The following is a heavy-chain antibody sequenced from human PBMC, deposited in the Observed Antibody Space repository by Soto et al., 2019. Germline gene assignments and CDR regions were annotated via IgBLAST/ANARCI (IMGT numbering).Heavy chain of an antibody. CDR3: AREYMISCMDV. CDR1: GYTXTSYA. CDR2: INAGNGNT. V-gene: IGHV1-3*01. J-gene: IGHJ6*02. D-gene: IGHD3-22*01. Sequence: GXSXKVSCKASGYTXTSYAMNLVRQAPGQRLEWMGWINAGNGNTKYSQKFQGRVTITREKSASTAYMELSSLRSEDTAVYYCAREYMISCMDVWGQGTTVTVS.